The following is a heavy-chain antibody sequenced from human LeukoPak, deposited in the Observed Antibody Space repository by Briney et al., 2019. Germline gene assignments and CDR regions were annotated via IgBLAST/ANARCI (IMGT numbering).Heavy chain of an antibody. CDR2: INHSGST. CDR3: ARGTTVTSSFDY. D-gene: IGHD4-17*01. J-gene: IGHJ4*02. CDR1: GGSFSGYY. V-gene: IGHV4-34*01. Sequence: SETLSLTCAVYGGSFSGYYWSWIRQPPGKGLEWIGEINHSGSTNYNPSLKSRVTISVDTSKIQFSLKLSSVTAADTAVYYCARGTTVTSSFDYWGQGTLVTVSS.